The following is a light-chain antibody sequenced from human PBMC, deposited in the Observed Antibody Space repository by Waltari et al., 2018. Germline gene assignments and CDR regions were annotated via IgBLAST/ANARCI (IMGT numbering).Light chain of an antibody. V-gene: IGKV4-1*01. J-gene: IGKJ1*01. CDR1: QTISYSTNYKHY. CDR2: WAS. CDR3: QQYYKTPQT. Sequence: DIVMTKSPGSLAVSLGARAPINSKSSQTISYSTNYKHYLAWYQQKPGQPPKRLIYWASTREAGVPDRFSGSGSGTDFTLTISSLQAEDVAVYYCQQYYKTPQTFGQGTKVEIK.